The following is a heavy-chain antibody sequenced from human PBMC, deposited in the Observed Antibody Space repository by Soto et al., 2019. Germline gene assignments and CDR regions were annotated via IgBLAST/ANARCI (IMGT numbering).Heavy chain of an antibody. Sequence: GGSLGLSCAAPGLTFRSYWMHWVRQAPGKGLVWVSRINTDGSVAMYVDSVKGRFTISRDNAKNTLYLHMNSLRAEDRAVYYDVRDMQLWRADEWGKGSQVTV. CDR1: GLTFRSYW. V-gene: IGHV3-74*03. D-gene: IGHD2-21*01. J-gene: IGHJ4*02. CDR2: INTDGSVA. CDR3: VRDMQLWRADE.